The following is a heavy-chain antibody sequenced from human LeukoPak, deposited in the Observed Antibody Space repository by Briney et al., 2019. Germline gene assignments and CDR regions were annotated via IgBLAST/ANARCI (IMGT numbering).Heavy chain of an antibody. CDR3: ARGTDDIDI. D-gene: IGHD3-9*01. V-gene: IGHV3-74*01. J-gene: IGHJ3*02. CDR1: GFPSSFCG. Sequence: GGPLSFSCEASGFPSSFCGFNGVRKPPGKGLVWVSRIKSDGSTTSYADSVKGRFSISRFNAKETLYLQMNSLRVEDTAVYYCARGTDDIDIWGQGTLVTVSS. CDR2: IKSDGSTT.